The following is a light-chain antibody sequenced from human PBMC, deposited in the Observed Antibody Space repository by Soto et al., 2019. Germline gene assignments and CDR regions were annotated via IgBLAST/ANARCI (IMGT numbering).Light chain of an antibody. CDR2: GAS. J-gene: IGKJ1*01. Sequence: VMTQAPATLCVSPGERVTLACRASQSVATNLAWYQQRPGQAPRVLIYGASKRAIGLPARFSGSGAGTEFTLTISSLQSEDFAVYYCPQYTDWPQTLGQGTKVDI. CDR3: PQYTDWPQT. V-gene: IGKV3-15*01. CDR1: QSVATN.